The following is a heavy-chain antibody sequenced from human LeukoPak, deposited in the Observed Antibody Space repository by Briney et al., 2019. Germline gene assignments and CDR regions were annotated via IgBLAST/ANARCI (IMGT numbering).Heavy chain of an antibody. Sequence: SETLSLTCTVSGGSVSTDYWNWIRQPPGKGLEWIGYTHNSGRTNYNPALKSRLTLSIDTSRNQFSLTLTSVTAADTAVYCAKVTSHGDSVLWGQGRLVTVSS. D-gene: IGHD4-17*01. V-gene: IGHV4-59*02. CDR2: THNSGRT. J-gene: IGHJ4*02. CDR1: GGSVSTDY. CDR3: AKVTSHGDSVL.